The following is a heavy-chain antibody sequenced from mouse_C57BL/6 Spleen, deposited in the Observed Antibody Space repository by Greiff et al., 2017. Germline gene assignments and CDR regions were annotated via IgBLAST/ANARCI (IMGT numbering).Heavy chain of an antibody. CDR2: IHPNSGST. D-gene: IGHD2-3*01. J-gene: IGHJ3*01. CDR3: AIRGTSSGYSWFAY. CDR1: GYTFTSYW. Sequence: VQLQQPGAELVKPGASVKLSCKASGYTFTSYWMHWVKPRPGQGLEWIGMIHPNSGSTKYTEKFKSKATLTVDKSSSAAYMQLSNLTSENSTVYYCAIRGTSSGYSWFAYWGQGTLVTVSA. V-gene: IGHV1-64*01.